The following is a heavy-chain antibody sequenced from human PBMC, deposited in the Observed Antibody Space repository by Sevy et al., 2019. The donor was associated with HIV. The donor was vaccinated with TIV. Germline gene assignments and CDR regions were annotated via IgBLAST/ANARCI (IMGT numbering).Heavy chain of an antibody. Sequence: SETLSLTCTVSGGSISSYYWSWIRQPAGKGLEWIGRIYTSGSTNYNPSLKSRVTMSVDTSKNQFSLKLSSVTAADTAVYYCARAKPIAAAGNWFDPWGQRTLVTVSS. CDR2: IYTSGST. V-gene: IGHV4-4*07. CDR3: ARAKPIAAAGNWFDP. D-gene: IGHD6-13*01. CDR1: GGSISSYY. J-gene: IGHJ5*02.